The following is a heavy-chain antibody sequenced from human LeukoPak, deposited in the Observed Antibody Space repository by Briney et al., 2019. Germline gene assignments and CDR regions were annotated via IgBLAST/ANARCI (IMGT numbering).Heavy chain of an antibody. CDR1: GASVNTLY. CDR3: ATSATPGYSSSWFLDS. J-gene: IGHJ5*01. V-gene: IGHV4-59*02. D-gene: IGHD6-13*01. Sequence: SETLSLTCTVSGASVNTLYWSWIRQPPGKGLEWIGNIYYRGSTGYNPSLKSRVTISIDTSKNQVSLKLISVTAADTAVYYCATSATPGYSSSWFLDSWGQEPWSPSPQ. CDR2: IYYRGST.